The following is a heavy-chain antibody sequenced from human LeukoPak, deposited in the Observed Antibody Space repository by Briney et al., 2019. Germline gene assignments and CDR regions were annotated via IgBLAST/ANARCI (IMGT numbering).Heavy chain of an antibody. D-gene: IGHD2-15*01. Sequence: ASVKVSCKASGYTFINYDLNWVRQAPGQGLEWMGWLNPNSGDTGYAQKFQGRVTITRDTSITTAYLELSSLGSEDTAVYYCARDFCSGGTCYNNWFDPWGQGTLVTVSS. J-gene: IGHJ5*02. CDR3: ARDFCSGGTCYNNWFDP. CDR1: GYTFINYD. V-gene: IGHV1-8*02. CDR2: LNPNSGDT.